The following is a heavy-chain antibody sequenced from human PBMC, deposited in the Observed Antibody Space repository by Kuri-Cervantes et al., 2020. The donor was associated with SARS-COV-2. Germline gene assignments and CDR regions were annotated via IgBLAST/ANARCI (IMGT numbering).Heavy chain of an antibody. Sequence: ASVKVSCKASGYTFTSYDINWVRQATGQGLEWMGWMNPNSGNTGYAQKLQGRVTMTTDTSTSTAYMELRSLRSDDTAVYYCARNPQLSPWLIYFDYWGQGTLVTVSS. CDR2: MNPNSGNT. D-gene: IGHD5-18*01. V-gene: IGHV1-8*02. CDR1: GYTFTSYD. J-gene: IGHJ4*02. CDR3: ARNPQLSPWLIYFDY.